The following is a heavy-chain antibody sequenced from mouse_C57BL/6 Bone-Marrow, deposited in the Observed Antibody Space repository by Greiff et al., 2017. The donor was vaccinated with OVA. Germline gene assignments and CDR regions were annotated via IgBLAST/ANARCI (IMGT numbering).Heavy chain of an antibody. Sequence: EVQLQQSGPVLVKPGASVKMSCKASGYTFTDYYMNWVKQSHGKSLEWIGVINPYNGGTSYNQKFKGKATLTVDKSSSTAYMELNSLTSEDSAVYYCARGGGTAWFAYWGQGTLVTVSA. CDR2: INPYNGGT. J-gene: IGHJ3*01. D-gene: IGHD2-14*01. CDR1: GYTFTDYY. CDR3: ARGGGTAWFAY. V-gene: IGHV1-19*01.